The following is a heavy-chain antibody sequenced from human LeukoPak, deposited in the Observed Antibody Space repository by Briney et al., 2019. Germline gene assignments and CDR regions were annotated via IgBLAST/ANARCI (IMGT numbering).Heavy chain of an antibody. Sequence: GESLRLSCAASGFTFSSYAMHWVRQAPGKGLEWVAVISYDGSNKYYADSVKGRFTISRDNSKNTLYLQMNSLRAEDTAVYYCARAGSSSWYGAFDIWGQGTMVTVSS. J-gene: IGHJ3*02. CDR1: GFTFSSYA. CDR2: ISYDGSNK. CDR3: ARAGSSSWYGAFDI. D-gene: IGHD6-13*01. V-gene: IGHV3-30-3*01.